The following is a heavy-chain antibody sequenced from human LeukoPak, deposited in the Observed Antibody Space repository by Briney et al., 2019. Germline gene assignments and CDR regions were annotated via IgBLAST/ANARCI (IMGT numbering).Heavy chain of an antibody. J-gene: IGHJ4*02. V-gene: IGHV1-69*04. CDR3: ARDEGQVDY. CDR2: IIPILGIA. Sequence: SVKVSCKASGYTFTGYYMHWVRQAPGQGLEWMGRIIPILGIANYAQKFQGRVTITADKSTSTAYMELSSLRSEDTAVYYCARDEGQVDYWGQGTLVTVSS. CDR1: GYTFTGYY.